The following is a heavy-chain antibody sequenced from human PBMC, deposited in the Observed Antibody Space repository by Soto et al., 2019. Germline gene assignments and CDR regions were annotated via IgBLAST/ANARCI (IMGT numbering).Heavy chain of an antibody. CDR2: IYPGDSDT. J-gene: IGHJ6*02. Sequence: GESLKISCKGSGYSFTSYWIGWVRQMPGKGLEWMGIIYPGDSDTRYSPSFQGQVTISADKSISTAYLQWSSLKASDTAMYYCATCRTSCYSNPSYYYYYGMAVWGQGTTVTVSS. CDR1: GYSFTSYW. CDR3: ATCRTSCYSNPSYYYYYGMAV. D-gene: IGHD2-2*01. V-gene: IGHV5-51*01.